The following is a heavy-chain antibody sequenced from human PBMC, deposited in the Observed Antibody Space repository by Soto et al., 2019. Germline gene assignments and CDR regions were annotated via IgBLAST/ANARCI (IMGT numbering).Heavy chain of an antibody. V-gene: IGHV1-69*01. CDR3: ARVWPGGYPRVGAFDI. J-gene: IGHJ3*02. CDR1: GGTFSSYA. D-gene: IGHD5-18*01. Sequence: QVQLVQSGAEVKKPGSSVKVSCKASGGTFSSYAISWVRQAPGQGLEWMGGIIPIFGTANYAQKFQGRVTITADESTSTAYMELSSLRSDDTAVYYCARVWPGGYPRVGAFDIWGQGTMVTVSS. CDR2: IIPIFGTA.